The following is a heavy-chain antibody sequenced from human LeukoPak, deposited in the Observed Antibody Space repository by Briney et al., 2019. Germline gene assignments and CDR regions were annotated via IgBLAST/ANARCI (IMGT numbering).Heavy chain of an antibody. J-gene: IGHJ4*02. CDR3: ARVIPGQWLVPSVFDY. Sequence: SETLSLTCTVSGGSNSSYYWRYTPQPPGKRLEGLGYIYLSGSTNYGPPLKSRVTISVDTSKNQFSLKLSSVSAADTAVYYCARVIPGQWLVPSVFDYWGQGTLGTVSS. V-gene: IGHV4-59*01. CDR2: IYLSGST. CDR1: GGSNSSYY. D-gene: IGHD6-19*01.